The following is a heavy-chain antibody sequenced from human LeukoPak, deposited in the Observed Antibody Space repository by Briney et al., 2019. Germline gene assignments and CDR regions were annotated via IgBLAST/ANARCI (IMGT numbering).Heavy chain of an antibody. V-gene: IGHV3-30*18. CDR2: ISYDGSNK. CDR3: AKVGTRYDSSGSLED. Sequence: GGSLRLSCAVSGFTFSSYGMHWVRQAPGKGLEWVAVISYDGSNKYYADSVKGRFTISRDNSKNTLYLQMNSLRAEDTAVYYCAKVGTRYDSSGSLEDWGQGTLVTVSS. D-gene: IGHD3-22*01. CDR1: GFTFSSYG. J-gene: IGHJ4*02.